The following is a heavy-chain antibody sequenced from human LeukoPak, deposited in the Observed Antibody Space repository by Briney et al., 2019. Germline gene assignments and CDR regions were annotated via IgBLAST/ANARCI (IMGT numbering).Heavy chain of an antibody. Sequence: SETLSLTCAVYGGSFSGYYWSWIRQPPGKGLEWIGEINHSGSTNYNPSLQSRVTISADTSRNQFSLKLTSVTTADTAIYYCARSATYDYVWGSYRYYDPWGQGTLVTVSS. CDR3: ARSATYDYVWGSYRYYDP. J-gene: IGHJ5*02. D-gene: IGHD3-16*02. CDR2: INHSGST. V-gene: IGHV4-34*01. CDR1: GGSFSGYY.